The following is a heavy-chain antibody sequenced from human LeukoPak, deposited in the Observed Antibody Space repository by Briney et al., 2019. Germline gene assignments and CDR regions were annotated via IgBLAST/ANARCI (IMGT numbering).Heavy chain of an antibody. CDR3: ARGHKGLEV. CDR2: VHYSGTI. J-gene: IGHJ6*02. CDR1: GASITTYY. V-gene: IGHV4-59*01. Sequence: SETLSLTCSVSGASITTYYWSWIRQPSGKGLEWIGYVHYSGTIDYNPSLMSRVTISVDTSNNQFSLRLSSVTAADTAVYFCARGHKGLEVWGQGATVTVSS.